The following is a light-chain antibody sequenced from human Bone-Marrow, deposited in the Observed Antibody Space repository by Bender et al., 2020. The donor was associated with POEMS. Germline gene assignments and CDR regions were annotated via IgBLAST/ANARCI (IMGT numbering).Light chain of an antibody. J-gene: IGLJ2*01. CDR1: SSDVGDNNY. CDR2: EVT. V-gene: IGLV2-14*01. CDR3: SSYTSSSTVV. Sequence: QSALTQPRSVSGSPGQSVTISCTGTSSDVGDNNYVSWYQQHPGKAPKLMIYEVTNRPSGVSNRFSGSKSGNTASLTISGLQAEDEADYYCSSYTSSSTVVFGGGTKLSVL.